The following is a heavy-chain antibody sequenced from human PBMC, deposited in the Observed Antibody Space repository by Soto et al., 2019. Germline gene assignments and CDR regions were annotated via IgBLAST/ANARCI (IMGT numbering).Heavy chain of an antibody. CDR2: IWYDGSNK. J-gene: IGHJ6*02. D-gene: IGHD6-19*01. V-gene: IGHV3-33*01. Sequence: GGSLRLSCAASGFTFSSYGMHWVRQAPGKGLEWVAVIWYDGSNKYYADSVKGRFTISRDNSKNTLYLQMNSLRAEDTAVYYCAREGSSGWYWQPNYYYYGMDVWGQGTTVTVSS. CDR3: AREGSSGWYWQPNYYYYGMDV. CDR1: GFTFSSYG.